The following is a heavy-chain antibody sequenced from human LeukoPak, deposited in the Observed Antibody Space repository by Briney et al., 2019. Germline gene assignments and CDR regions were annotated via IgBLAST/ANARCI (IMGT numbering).Heavy chain of an antibody. CDR2: TYTSVSN. Sequence: SETLSLTCTVAGGSISSYYWSCIRQPAGKGLEWIGRTYTSVSNNYNTSLKSRVTMSVDTSKNQFSLKLSSVTAADTAVYYCARTTEAHSWRTRYDDYYMDVWGKGTTVTVSS. V-gene: IGHV4-4*07. D-gene: IGHD6-13*01. CDR1: GGSISSYY. CDR3: ARTTEAHSWRTRYDDYYMDV. J-gene: IGHJ6*03.